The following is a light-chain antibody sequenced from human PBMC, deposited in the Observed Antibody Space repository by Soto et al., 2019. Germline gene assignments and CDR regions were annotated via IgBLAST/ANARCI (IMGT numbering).Light chain of an antibody. Sequence: DIKMTQSPSSLSASVGDRVTITCRASQTISTYLNWYQQEPGKAPKLLIYAASSLQSGVPSRFSGSGSGTDFTLTISSPQPEDFAAYYCQQSHGIPYTFGQGTKLEIK. J-gene: IGKJ2*01. CDR2: AAS. CDR3: QQSHGIPYT. CDR1: QTISTY. V-gene: IGKV1-39*01.